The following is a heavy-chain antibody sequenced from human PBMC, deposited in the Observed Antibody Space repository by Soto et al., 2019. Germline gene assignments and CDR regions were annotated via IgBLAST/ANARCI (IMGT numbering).Heavy chain of an antibody. J-gene: IGHJ6*02. CDR2: IYYIGST. D-gene: IGHD6-13*01. Sequence: PSETLSLTCTVSGGSVSGGDYYWSWFRQPPGRGLEWIAYIYYIGSTNYNPSLKSRVTMSVDTSKSQFSLKLSSVTAADTAVYYCARDRLRGIAAVGMSYYYGMDVWGQGITVPVSS. CDR1: GGSVSGGDYY. CDR3: ARDRLRGIAAVGMSYYYGMDV. V-gene: IGHV4-61*08.